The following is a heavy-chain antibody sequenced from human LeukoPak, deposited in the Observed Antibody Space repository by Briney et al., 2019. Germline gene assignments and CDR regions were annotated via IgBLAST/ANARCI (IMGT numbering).Heavy chain of an antibody. CDR1: GGSFSGYY. Sequence: PSETLSLTCAVYGGSFSGYYWSWIRQPPGKGLEWIGEINHSGSTNYNPSLKSRVTISVDTSKNQFSLKLSSVTAADTAVYYCAGDCSGGSCYGGHDYWGQGTLVTVSS. J-gene: IGHJ4*02. CDR3: AGDCSGGSCYGGHDY. CDR2: INHSGST. D-gene: IGHD2-15*01. V-gene: IGHV4-34*01.